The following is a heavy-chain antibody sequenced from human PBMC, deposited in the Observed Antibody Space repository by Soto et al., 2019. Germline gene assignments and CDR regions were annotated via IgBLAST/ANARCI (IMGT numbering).Heavy chain of an antibody. CDR1: GFNFNSYA. D-gene: IGHD3-10*01. V-gene: IGHV3-23*01. CDR3: AKESQWYGGQFLHP. CDR2: ISGKGVKT. Sequence: GGSLRLSCXASGFNFNSYAMSWVRQAPGKGLEWVSTISGKGVKTDYAGCAKGRFNISRDNSRSTLYLQMNSLRVDYTAVYYCAKESQWYGGQFLHPWGQGTLVTVSS. J-gene: IGHJ1*01.